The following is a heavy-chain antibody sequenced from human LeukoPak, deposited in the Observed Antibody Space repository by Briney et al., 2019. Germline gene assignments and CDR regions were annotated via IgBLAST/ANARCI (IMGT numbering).Heavy chain of an antibody. CDR1: GGSISSYY. CDR2: IYYSGST. V-gene: IGHV4-59*08. J-gene: IGHJ5*02. Sequence: SETLTLTCTVSGGSISSYYWSWIRQPPGKGLEWIGYIYYSGSTNYNPSLKSRVTVSVDTSKNQFSLKLSSVTAADTAVYYCARLEGSGYYYLNWLDPSGQGTLVTVSS. D-gene: IGHD3-22*01. CDR3: ARLEGSGYYYLNWLDP.